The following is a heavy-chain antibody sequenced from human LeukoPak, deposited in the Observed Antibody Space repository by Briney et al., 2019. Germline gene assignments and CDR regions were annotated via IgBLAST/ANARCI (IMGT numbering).Heavy chain of an antibody. D-gene: IGHD3-22*01. J-gene: IGHJ5*02. CDR2: ISSSSSTI. Sequence: PGGSLRLSCAASGFTFSSYSMNWVSQAPGKGLEWVTYISSSSSTIYYADSVKGRFTISRDNAKNSLYLQMNSLRAEDTAVYYCARASTEYYYDSSGLGPWGRGTLVTVSS. V-gene: IGHV3-48*01. CDR1: GFTFSSYS. CDR3: ARASTEYYYDSSGLGP.